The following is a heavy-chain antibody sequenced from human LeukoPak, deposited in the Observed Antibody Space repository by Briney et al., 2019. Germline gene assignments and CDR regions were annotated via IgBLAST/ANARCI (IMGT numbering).Heavy chain of an antibody. V-gene: IGHV3-49*03. CDR2: IRRKAYSGTT. J-gene: IGHJ4*02. CDR3: TRTRRVSCGGDCYSFDY. CDR1: GFTFGDYA. Sequence: PGGSLRLSCTTSGFTFGDYAVTWFRQAPGKGLEWVSFIRRKAYSGTTEYAASVKGRFTISRDDSKSIAYLQMNSLKTEDTAVYYCTRTRRVSCGGDCYSFDYWGQGTLVTVTS. D-gene: IGHD2-21*02.